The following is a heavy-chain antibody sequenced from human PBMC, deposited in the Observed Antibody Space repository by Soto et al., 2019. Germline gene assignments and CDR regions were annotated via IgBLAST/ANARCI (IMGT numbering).Heavy chain of an antibody. Sequence: GGSLRLSCAASGFTFSSYSMNWVRQAPGKGLEWVSSISSSSSYIYYADSVKGRFTISRDNAKNSLYLQMNSLRAEDTAVYYCARDRMITFGGVIVVPSYFDYWGQGTLVTVSS. CDR1: GFTFSSYS. CDR2: ISSSSSYI. CDR3: ARDRMITFGGVIVVPSYFDY. J-gene: IGHJ4*02. D-gene: IGHD3-16*02. V-gene: IGHV3-21*01.